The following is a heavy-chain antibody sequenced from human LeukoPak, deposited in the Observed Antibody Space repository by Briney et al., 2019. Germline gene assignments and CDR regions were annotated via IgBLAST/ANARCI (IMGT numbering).Heavy chain of an antibody. J-gene: IGHJ4*02. CDR1: GFTFSSYS. CDR2: ISSSSSYI. D-gene: IGHD5-24*01. Sequence: GGSLRLSCAASGFTFSSYSMNWVRQAPGKGLEWVSSISSSSSYIYYADSVKGRFTISRDNAKNSPYLQMNSLRAEDTAVYYCARDLRWATSYFDYWGQGTLVTVSS. V-gene: IGHV3-21*01. CDR3: ARDLRWATSYFDY.